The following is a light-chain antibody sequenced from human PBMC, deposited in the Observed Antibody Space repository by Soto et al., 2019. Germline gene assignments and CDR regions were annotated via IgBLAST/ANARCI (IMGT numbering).Light chain of an antibody. Sequence: DIQVTQSPSSLSASVGDRVTITCRASQDIGNDLGWYQQKPGKAPKLLIFDASTSQSGVPSRFSGSGSGTEFTLTISSMQPDDFATYYCQEYHSYTWTFGQGTKVDIK. V-gene: IGKV1-17*01. CDR1: QDIGND. CDR2: DAS. CDR3: QEYHSYTWT. J-gene: IGKJ1*01.